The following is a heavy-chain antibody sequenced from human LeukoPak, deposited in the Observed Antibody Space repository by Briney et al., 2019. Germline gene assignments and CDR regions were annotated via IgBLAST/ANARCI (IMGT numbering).Heavy chain of an antibody. Sequence: PSEILSLTCTVSGYYISSGYYWGWIRQPPGKGLEWIGSIYHSGSTYYNPSLKSRVAISLDTSKNQFSLKLSSVTAADTAMYYCARDLSQDGCNRWRQGTLVTVSS. CDR2: IYHSGST. CDR1: GYYISSGYY. J-gene: IGHJ5*02. V-gene: IGHV4-38-2*02. CDR3: ARDLSQDGCNR. D-gene: IGHD5-24*01.